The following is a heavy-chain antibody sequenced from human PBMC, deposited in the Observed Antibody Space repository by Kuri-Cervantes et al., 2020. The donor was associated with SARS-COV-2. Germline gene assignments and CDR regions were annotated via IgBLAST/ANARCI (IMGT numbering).Heavy chain of an antibody. CDR2: IRSKANSYAT. V-gene: IGHV3-73*01. Sequence: GSLRLSCAASGFTFSGSAMHWVRQASGKGLEWVGRIRSKANSYATAYAASVKGRFTISRDDSKNTAYLQMNSLKTEDTAVYYCARSISTTEYDAFDIWGQGTLVTVSS. CDR3: ARSISTTEYDAFDI. D-gene: IGHD2-2*01. CDR1: GFTFSGSA. J-gene: IGHJ3*02.